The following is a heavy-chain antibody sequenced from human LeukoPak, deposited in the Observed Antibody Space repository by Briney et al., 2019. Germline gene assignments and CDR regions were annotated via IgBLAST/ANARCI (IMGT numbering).Heavy chain of an antibody. Sequence: GGSLRLSVAASGFTFRSYDMTGAGQATGKGLEWVSAIGTAGDTYYPGSVKGRFTISRENAKNSLYLQMNSLRAGDTAVYYCARDRPNDDAFDIWGQGTMVTVSS. D-gene: IGHD1-1*01. CDR1: GFTFRSYD. V-gene: IGHV3-13*01. CDR2: IGTAGDT. CDR3: ARDRPNDDAFDI. J-gene: IGHJ3*02.